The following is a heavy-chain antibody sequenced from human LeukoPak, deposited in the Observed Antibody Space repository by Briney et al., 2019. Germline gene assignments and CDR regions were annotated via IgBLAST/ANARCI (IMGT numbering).Heavy chain of an antibody. D-gene: IGHD2-21*02. J-gene: IGHJ6*02. V-gene: IGHV4-31*03. CDR2: IYYSGST. Sequence: SETLSLTCTVSGGSISSGGYYWSWIRQHPGKGLEWIGYIYYSGSTYYNPSLKSRVTISVDTSKNQFSLKLSSVTAADTAVYYCARVHCGGDCYDYYYGMDVWGQGTTVTVSS. CDR3: ARVHCGGDCYDYYYGMDV. CDR1: GGSISSGGYY.